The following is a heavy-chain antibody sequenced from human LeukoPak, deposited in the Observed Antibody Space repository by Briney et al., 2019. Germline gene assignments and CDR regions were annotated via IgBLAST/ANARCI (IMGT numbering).Heavy chain of an antibody. CDR1: GFTFSGYS. CDR2: ISSSSSYI. Sequence: GGSLRLSCAASGFTFSGYSMNWVRQAPGKGLEWVSSISSSSSYIYYADSVKGRFTISRDNAKNSLYLQMNSLRAEDTAVYYCARDSPLRSSSWANWFDPWGQGTLVTVSS. V-gene: IGHV3-21*01. D-gene: IGHD6-13*01. CDR3: ARDSPLRSSSWANWFDP. J-gene: IGHJ5*02.